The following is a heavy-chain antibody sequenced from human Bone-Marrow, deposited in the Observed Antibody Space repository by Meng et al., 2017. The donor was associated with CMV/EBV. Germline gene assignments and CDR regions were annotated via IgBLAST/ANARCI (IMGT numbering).Heavy chain of an antibody. CDR3: TRLDISTYNWYFDL. CDR2: IRTEPKNFAT. J-gene: IGHJ2*01. CDR1: GFAFSDSA. Sequence: GESLKISCVGSGFAFSDSAIHWVRQASGKGLEWLGRIRTEPKNFATAYSSSLQDRFIISRDDSKNTAYLQMNSLKTDDTAVYYCTRLDISTYNWYFDLWGRGTLVIVSS. D-gene: IGHD3-9*01. V-gene: IGHV3-73*01.